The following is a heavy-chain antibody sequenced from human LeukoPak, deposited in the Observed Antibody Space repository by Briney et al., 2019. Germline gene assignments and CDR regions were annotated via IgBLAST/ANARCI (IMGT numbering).Heavy chain of an antibody. D-gene: IGHD3-10*01. CDR1: GGSISSGGYY. CDR3: ARAGMVRGVTVSLYFDY. Sequence: PSETLSLTCTVSGGSISSGGYYWSWIRQHPGKGLEWIGYIYYSGSTYYNPSLKSRVTISVDTSKNQFSLKLSSVTAADTAVYYCARAGMVRGVTVSLYFDYWGQGTLVTVSA. V-gene: IGHV4-31*03. J-gene: IGHJ4*02. CDR2: IYYSGST.